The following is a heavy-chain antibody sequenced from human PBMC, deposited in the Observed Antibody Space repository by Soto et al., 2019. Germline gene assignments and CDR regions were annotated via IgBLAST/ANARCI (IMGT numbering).Heavy chain of an antibody. V-gene: IGHV4-59*01. CDR3: ARDRESSSWYNWFDP. Sequence: PSETLSLTCTVSGGSISSYYWSWIRQPPGKGLEWIGYIYYSGSTNYNPSLKSRVTISVDTSKNQFSLKLSSVTAADAAVYYCARDRESSSWYNWFDPWGQGTLVTVSS. D-gene: IGHD6-13*01. J-gene: IGHJ5*02. CDR2: IYYSGST. CDR1: GGSISSYY.